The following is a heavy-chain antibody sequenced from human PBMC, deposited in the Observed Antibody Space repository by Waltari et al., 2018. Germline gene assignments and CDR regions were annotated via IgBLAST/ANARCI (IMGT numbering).Heavy chain of an antibody. D-gene: IGHD1-26*01. CDR2: IIPIFGTA. J-gene: IGHJ3*02. V-gene: IGHV1-69*05. CDR3: ARFQGVGVDAFDI. CDR1: GGHFSSYA. Sequence: QVQLVQSGAEVKKPGSSLKVSCKASGGHFSSYALRWVRQAPGQGLEWMGGIIPIFGTANYAQKFQGRVTITTDESTSTAYMELSSLRSEDTAVYYCARFQGVGVDAFDIWGQGTMVTVSS.